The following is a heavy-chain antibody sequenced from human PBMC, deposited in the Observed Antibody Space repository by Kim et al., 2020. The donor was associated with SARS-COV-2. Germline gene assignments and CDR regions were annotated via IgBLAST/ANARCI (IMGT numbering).Heavy chain of an antibody. CDR1: GGSISSYY. CDR2: IYYSEST. D-gene: IGHD4-17*01. Sequence: SETLSLTCTASGGSISSYYWSWIRQPPGKGLEWIGYIYYSESTNYNPSLKSRVTISVDTSKNQFSLKLSSVSAADTAVYYCARGHGDYSLGRRVAFDIWGQGTMVTVSS. V-gene: IGHV4-59*01. CDR3: ARGHGDYSLGRRVAFDI. J-gene: IGHJ3*02.